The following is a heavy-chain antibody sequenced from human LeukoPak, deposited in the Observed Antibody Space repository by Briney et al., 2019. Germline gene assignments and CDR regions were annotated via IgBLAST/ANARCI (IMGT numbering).Heavy chain of an antibody. CDR3: ARGWNFDY. D-gene: IGHD6-19*01. CDR2: INPGDSDT. Sequence: GESLKISCKGSGYTFTNYWIGWVCQMPGKGLEWMGIINPGDSDTRYSPSFQGQVTISADKSISTTYLQWSSLKAADSAIYHCARGWNFDYWGQGTLVTVSS. CDR1: GYTFTNYW. J-gene: IGHJ4*02. V-gene: IGHV5-51*01.